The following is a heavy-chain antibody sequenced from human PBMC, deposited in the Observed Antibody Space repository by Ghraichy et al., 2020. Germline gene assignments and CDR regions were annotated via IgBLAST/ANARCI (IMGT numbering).Heavy chain of an antibody. Sequence: GGSLRLSCAASGFTFSNYWMSWVRQAPGQGLEGVAYINQDGSEEYYVDSVKGRFTIFRDNARDSVHLQMYSLRAADTAVYYCVRDTEAFDIWGQGTMVTVSS. V-gene: IGHV3-7*03. CDR3: VRDTEAFDI. CDR2: INQDGSEE. J-gene: IGHJ3*02. CDR1: GFTFSNYW.